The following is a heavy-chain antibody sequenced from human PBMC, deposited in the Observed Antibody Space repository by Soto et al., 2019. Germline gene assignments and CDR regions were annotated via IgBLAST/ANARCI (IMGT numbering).Heavy chain of an antibody. D-gene: IGHD3-22*01. CDR1: GFTFDDYA. CDR3: AKVISYDSSGYDGPLDY. Sequence: ESGGGLVQPGRSLRLSCAASGFTFDDYAMHWVRQAPGKGLEWVSGISWNSGSIGYADSVKGRFTISRDNAKNSLYLQMYSLRAEDTALYYCAKVISYDSSGYDGPLDYWGQGTLVTVSS. V-gene: IGHV3-9*01. J-gene: IGHJ4*02. CDR2: ISWNSGSI.